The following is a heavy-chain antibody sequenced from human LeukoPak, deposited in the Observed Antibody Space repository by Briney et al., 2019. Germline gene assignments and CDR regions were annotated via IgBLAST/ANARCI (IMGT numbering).Heavy chain of an antibody. J-gene: IGHJ4*02. CDR3: AKGDTGVIRSYYLDS. Sequence: GGSLRLSCAASGFTFSNYGMNWVRPAPGKGLEWVSVTVTGGVITYYTDYVKGRFTMSRDNSKNTLILQMDSLRVEDTAVYYCAKGDTGVIRSYYLDSWGQGTLVTVSS. V-gene: IGHV3-23*03. D-gene: IGHD5-18*01. CDR1: GFTFSNYG. CDR2: TVTGGVIT.